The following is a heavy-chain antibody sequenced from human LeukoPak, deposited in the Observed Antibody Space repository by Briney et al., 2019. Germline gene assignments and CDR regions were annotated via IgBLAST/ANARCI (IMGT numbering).Heavy chain of an antibody. CDR3: ARDWNSSGYYSY. Sequence: PSETLSLTCTVSGYSISSGYYWGWIRQPPGKGLEWIGSIYHSGSTYYNPSLKSRVTISLDTSKNQFSLKLSSVTAADTAVYYCARDWNSSGYYSYWGQGTLVTVSS. V-gene: IGHV4-38-2*02. CDR2: IYHSGST. J-gene: IGHJ4*02. CDR1: GYSISSGYY. D-gene: IGHD3-22*01.